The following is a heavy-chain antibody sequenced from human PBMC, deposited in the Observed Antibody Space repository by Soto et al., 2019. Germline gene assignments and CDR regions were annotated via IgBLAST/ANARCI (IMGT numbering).Heavy chain of an antibody. D-gene: IGHD5-18*01. CDR2: ISSSSSYI. V-gene: IGHV3-21*01. Sequence: SRSWIRQIPGKGLEWVSSISSSSSYIYYADSVKGRFTISRDNAKNSLYLQMNSLRAEDTAVYYGARDVGYSYGYSDFWGQGSLVTVSS. CDR3: ARDVGYSYGYSDF. J-gene: IGHJ4*02. CDR1: S.